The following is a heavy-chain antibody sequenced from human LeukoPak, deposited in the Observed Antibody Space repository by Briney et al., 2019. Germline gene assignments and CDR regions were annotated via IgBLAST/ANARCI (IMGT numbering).Heavy chain of an antibody. CDR2: IYYSGST. CDR3: ARAKTPTNYYDRSGFYNYYGMDI. CDR1: GGSISSYY. V-gene: IGHV4-59*01. Sequence: SETLSLTCTVSGGSISSYYWSWIRQPPGKGLEWIGYIYYSGSTNYNPSLKSRVTISVDTSKNQFSLKLSSVTAADTAVYYCARAKTPTNYYDRSGFYNYYGMDIWGQGTTVTVSS. D-gene: IGHD3-22*01. J-gene: IGHJ6*02.